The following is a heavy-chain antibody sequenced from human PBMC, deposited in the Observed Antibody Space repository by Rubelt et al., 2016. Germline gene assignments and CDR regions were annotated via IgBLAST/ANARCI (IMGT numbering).Heavy chain of an antibody. V-gene: IGHV3-74*01. CDR3: LVDYKGY. Sequence: EVQLVESGGGLVQPGGSLRLSCATSGFTFASYWMHWVRQAPGKGLEWVSRIHSGGETRNYADSVKGRFTVCRDNAKNVLFLKVSSLRVEDTGMYYCLVDYKGYWGSGTPVTVSS. D-gene: IGHD4-11*01. CDR1: GFTFASYW. J-gene: IGHJ4*01. CDR2: IHSGGETR.